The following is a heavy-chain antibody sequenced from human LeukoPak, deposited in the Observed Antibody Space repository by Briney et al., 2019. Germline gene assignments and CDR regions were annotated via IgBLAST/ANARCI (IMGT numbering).Heavy chain of an antibody. Sequence: SVKVSYKASGGTFSSYAISWVRQAPGQGLEWMGGIIPIFGTANYAQKFQGRVTITADESTSTAYMELSSLRSEDTAVYYCAIWPTVSNHYFDYWGQGTLVTDSS. D-gene: IGHD4-17*01. J-gene: IGHJ4*02. CDR2: IIPIFGTA. CDR1: GGTFSSYA. V-gene: IGHV1-69*01. CDR3: AIWPTVSNHYFDY.